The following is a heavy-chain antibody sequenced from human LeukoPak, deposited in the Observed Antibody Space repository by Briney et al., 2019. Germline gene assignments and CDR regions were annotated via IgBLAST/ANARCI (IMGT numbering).Heavy chain of an antibody. CDR3: ARSYDSSGYYVLDP. V-gene: IGHV4-34*01. CDR1: GGSFSGYY. CDR2: INHSGST. J-gene: IGHJ5*02. D-gene: IGHD3-22*01. Sequence: SETLSLTCAVYGGSFSGYYWSWIRQPPGKGLEWIGEINHSGSTNYNPSLKSRVTISVDTSKNQFSLKLSSVTAADTAVYFCARSYDSSGYYVLDPWGQGTLVTVSS.